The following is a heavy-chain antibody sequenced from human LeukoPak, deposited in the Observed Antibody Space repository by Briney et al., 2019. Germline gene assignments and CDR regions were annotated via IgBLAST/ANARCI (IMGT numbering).Heavy chain of an antibody. D-gene: IGHD3-16*01. CDR1: GFTFSSYD. Sequence: GGSLILSCAASGFTFSSYDLHWVRQATGKGLEWVSAIGTAGDPYYPGSVKGRFTISRENAKNSLYLQMNSLKAGDTAVYYCVRGPSEVGGMDVWGKGTTVTVSS. CDR2: IGTAGDP. V-gene: IGHV3-13*05. CDR3: VRGPSEVGGMDV. J-gene: IGHJ6*04.